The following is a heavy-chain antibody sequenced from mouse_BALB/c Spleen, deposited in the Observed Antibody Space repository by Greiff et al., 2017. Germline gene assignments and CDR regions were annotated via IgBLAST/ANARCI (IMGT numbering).Heavy chain of an antibody. J-gene: IGHJ1*01. V-gene: IGHV7-3*02. CDR3: ARAYYYGSSSGYFDV. Sequence: EVHLVESGGGLVQPGGSLRLSCATSGFTFTDYYMSWVRQPPGKALEWLGFIRNKANGYTTEYSASVKGRFTISRDNSQSILYLQMNTLRAEDSATYYCARAYYYGSSSGYFDVWGAGTTVTVSS. CDR2: IRNKANGYTT. D-gene: IGHD1-1*01. CDR1: GFTFTDYY.